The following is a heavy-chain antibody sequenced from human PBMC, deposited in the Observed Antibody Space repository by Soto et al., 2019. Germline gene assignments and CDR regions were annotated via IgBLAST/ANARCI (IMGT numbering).Heavy chain of an antibody. CDR2: FDPEDGET. D-gene: IGHD3-3*01. CDR3: ATDVVFEIFGVDLNPRDYGMDV. V-gene: IGHV1-24*01. J-gene: IGHJ6*02. CDR1: GYTLTELS. Sequence: ASVKVSCKVSGYTLTELSMHWVRQAPGKGLEWMGGFDPEDGETIYAQKFQGRVTMTEDTSTDTAYMELSSLRSEDTAVYYCATDVVFEIFGVDLNPRDYGMDVWGQGATVTVSS.